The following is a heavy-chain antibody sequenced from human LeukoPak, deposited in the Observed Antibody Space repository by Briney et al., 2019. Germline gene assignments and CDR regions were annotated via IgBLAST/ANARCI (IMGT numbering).Heavy chain of an antibody. CDR1: GYTFTSYD. Sequence: ASVKVSCKASGYTFTSYDINWVRQATGQGLEWMGWMNPNSSNTGYAQKFQGRVTMTRNTSISTAYMELSSMRSDDTAVYYCARGVPSQSRPQTYYDFWSGYRNHYYYYMDVWGKGTTVTVSS. CDR2: MNPNSSNT. J-gene: IGHJ6*03. V-gene: IGHV1-8*01. D-gene: IGHD3-3*01. CDR3: ARGVPSQSRPQTYYDFWSGYRNHYYYYMDV.